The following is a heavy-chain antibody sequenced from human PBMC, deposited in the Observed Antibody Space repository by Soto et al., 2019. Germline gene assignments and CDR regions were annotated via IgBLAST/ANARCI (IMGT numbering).Heavy chain of an antibody. Sequence: EVQLVESGGGLVQPGGSLRLSCAASGFTFSHYDMHWVRQTAGEGLEWVAVIGFAADTYYPDSVKGRFTISRENAENSLYLQMTSLRAVDTAVYYCVRSPRGGYGKLYGMDVWGQGTTVTVSS. J-gene: IGHJ6*02. D-gene: IGHD5-18*01. V-gene: IGHV3-13*04. CDR3: VRSPRGGYGKLYGMDV. CDR2: IGFAADT. CDR1: GFTFSHYD.